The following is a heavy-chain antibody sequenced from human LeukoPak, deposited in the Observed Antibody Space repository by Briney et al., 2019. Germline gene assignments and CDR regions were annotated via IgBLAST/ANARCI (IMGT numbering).Heavy chain of an antibody. CDR3: AKTPLVGELDTGTGYYYYMDV. Sequence: GGSLRLSCAASGFTFSSYAMSWVRQAPGKGLEWVSAISGSGGSTYYADSVKGRFTISRDNSKNTLYLQMNSLRAEDTAVYYCAKTPLVGELDTGTGYYYYMDVWGKGTTVTISS. V-gene: IGHV3-23*01. CDR1: GFTFSSYA. J-gene: IGHJ6*03. D-gene: IGHD5-18*01. CDR2: ISGSGGST.